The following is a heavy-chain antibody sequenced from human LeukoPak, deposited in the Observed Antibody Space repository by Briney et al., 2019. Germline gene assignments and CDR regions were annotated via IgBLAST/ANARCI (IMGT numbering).Heavy chain of an antibody. V-gene: IGHV4-39*07. D-gene: IGHD6-19*01. CDR1: GGSISSSSYY. J-gene: IGHJ5*02. CDR2: IYHSGST. Sequence: SETLSLTCTVSGGSISSSSYYWGWIRQPPGKGLEWIGSIYHSGSTYYNPSLKSRVTISVDTSKNQFSLKLSSVTAADTAVYYCARGGDRVADWFDPWGQGTLVTVSS. CDR3: ARGGDRVADWFDP.